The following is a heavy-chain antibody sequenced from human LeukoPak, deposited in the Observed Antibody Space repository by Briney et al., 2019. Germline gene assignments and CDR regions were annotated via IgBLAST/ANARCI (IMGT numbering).Heavy chain of an antibody. CDR1: GGSISSGIYY. D-gene: IGHD2-2*01. J-gene: IGHJ4*02. V-gene: IGHV4-61*02. CDR3: ARAEDGCSSASCSGH. CDR2: ISTSGDT. Sequence: SETLSLTCSVSGGSISSGIYYWSWIRQSAEKGLEWIGRISTSGDTNYNPSLKSRVTISIDMSKSQFSLKLSSVSAADTAVYFCARAEDGCSSASCSGHWGQGTLVTVSS.